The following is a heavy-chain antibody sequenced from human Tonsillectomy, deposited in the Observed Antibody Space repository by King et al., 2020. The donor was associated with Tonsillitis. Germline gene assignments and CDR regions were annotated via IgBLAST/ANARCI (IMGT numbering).Heavy chain of an antibody. CDR1: GFTFSSYG. V-gene: IGHV3-30*02. CDR3: AKGASFYFDY. J-gene: IGHJ4*02. D-gene: IGHD3-16*02. CDR2: IRYDGSNK. Sequence: VQLVESGGGVVQPGGSLRLSCAASGFTFSSYGMDWVRQAPGKGLEWVAFIRYDGSNKYYADSVKGRFTISRDNSENTLYLQMNSLRAEDTAVYYCAKGASFYFDYWGQGTLVTVSS.